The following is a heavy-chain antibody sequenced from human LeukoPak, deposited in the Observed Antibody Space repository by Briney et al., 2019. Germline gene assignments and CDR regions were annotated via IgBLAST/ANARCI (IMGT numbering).Heavy chain of an antibody. D-gene: IGHD1-26*01. CDR3: AKDGPRWELLRRPFDY. J-gene: IGHJ4*02. CDR2: IWYDGSNK. CDR1: GFTFSSYG. Sequence: GGSLRLSCAASGFTFSSYGMHWVRQAPGKGLQWVAVIWYDGSNKYYADSVKGRFTISRDNSKNTLYLQMNSLRAEDTAVYYCAKDGPRWELLRRPFDYWGQGTLVTVSS. V-gene: IGHV3-33*06.